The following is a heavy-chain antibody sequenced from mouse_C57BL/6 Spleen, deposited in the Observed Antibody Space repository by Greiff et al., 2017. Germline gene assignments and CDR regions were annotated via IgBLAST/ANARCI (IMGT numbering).Heavy chain of an antibody. Sequence: VQLQQSGPELVKPGASVKMSCKASGYTFTDYNMHWVKQSHGKSLEWIGYINPNNGGTSYNQKFKGKATLTVNKSSSTAYMELRSLTSEDSAVYYCARPPWDVAWFAYWGQGTLVTVSA. J-gene: IGHJ3*01. D-gene: IGHD4-1*01. CDR2: INPNNGGT. V-gene: IGHV1-22*01. CDR3: ARPPWDVAWFAY. CDR1: GYTFTDYN.